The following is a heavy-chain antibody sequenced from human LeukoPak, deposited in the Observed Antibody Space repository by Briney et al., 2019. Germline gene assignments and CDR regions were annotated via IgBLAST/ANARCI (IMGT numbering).Heavy chain of an antibody. J-gene: IGHJ4*02. CDR1: GFTFDDYA. V-gene: IGHV3-9*01. CDR3: AKDSRESSHYYDSSPTFDY. D-gene: IGHD3-22*01. Sequence: PGRSLRLSCAASGFTFDDYAMHWVRQAPGKGLEWVSGISWNSGSIGYADSVKGRFTISRDNAKNSLYLQMNSLRAEDTALYYCAKDSRESSHYYDSSPTFDYWGQGTLVTVSS. CDR2: ISWNSGSI.